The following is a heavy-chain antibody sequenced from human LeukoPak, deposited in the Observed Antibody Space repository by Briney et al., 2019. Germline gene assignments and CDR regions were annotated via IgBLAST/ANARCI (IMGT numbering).Heavy chain of an antibody. CDR3: AKDRTAGYDGLVDY. D-gene: IGHD5-12*01. CDR1: GFTFSNYG. CDR2: ISYDGSNK. Sequence: QPGGSLRLSCAASGFTFSNYGMHWVRQAPGKGLEWVAVISYDGSNKYYTDSVKGRLTISRDNSKNTLYLQMNSLRAEDTAVYYCAKDRTAGYDGLVDYWGQGTLVTVSS. V-gene: IGHV3-30*18. J-gene: IGHJ4*02.